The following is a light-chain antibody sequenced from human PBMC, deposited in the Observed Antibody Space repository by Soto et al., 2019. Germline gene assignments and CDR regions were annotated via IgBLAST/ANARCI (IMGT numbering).Light chain of an antibody. V-gene: IGKV3-15*01. CDR1: QSVRSN. CDR2: GAS. Sequence: EIVMTQSPATLSVSPGERATLSCRASQSVRSNLAWYQQKPGQAPRLLIYGASTRATGIPARFSGSGSGTDFTLTISSLQSEDFAVYYCQQYNNWPQTFGQGTKRELK. CDR3: QQYNNWPQT. J-gene: IGKJ2*01.